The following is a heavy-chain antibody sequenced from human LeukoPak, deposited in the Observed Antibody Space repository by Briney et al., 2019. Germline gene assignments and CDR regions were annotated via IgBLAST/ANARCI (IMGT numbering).Heavy chain of an antibody. CDR2: ISWNSGSI. V-gene: IGHV3-9*03. J-gene: IGHJ4*02. CDR3: AKAVGYSYGYFDY. CDR1: GFTFDDYA. Sequence: PGRSLRLSCAASGFTFDDYAMHWVRQAPGKGLEWVSGISWNSGSIGYADSVKGRFTISRDNAKNSLYLQMNSLRAEDMALYYCAKAVGYSYGYFDYWGQGTLVTVSS. D-gene: IGHD5-18*01.